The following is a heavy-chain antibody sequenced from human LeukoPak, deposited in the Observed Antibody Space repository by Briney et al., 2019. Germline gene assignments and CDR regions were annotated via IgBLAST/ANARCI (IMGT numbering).Heavy chain of an antibody. V-gene: IGHV4-59*01. CDR3: ARDRSSGWYGDHDAFDI. Sequence: PSETLSLTCAVYGGSFSGYYWSWIRQPPGKGLEWIGYIYYSGSTNYNPSLKSRVTISVDTSKNQFSLKLSSVTAADTAVYYCARDRSSGWYGDHDAFDIWGQGTMVTVSS. CDR2: IYYSGST. D-gene: IGHD6-19*01. CDR1: GGSFSGYY. J-gene: IGHJ3*02.